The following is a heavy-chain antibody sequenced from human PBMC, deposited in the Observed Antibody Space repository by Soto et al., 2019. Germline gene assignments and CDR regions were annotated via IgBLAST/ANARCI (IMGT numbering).Heavy chain of an antibody. CDR3: ARHVRDDFWSGYEGEDYYYGMDV. CDR1: GGSISSSSYY. D-gene: IGHD3-3*01. Sequence: WETLSLTCTVSGGSISSSSYYWGWIRQPPGKGLEWIGSIYYSGSTYYNPSLKSRVTISVDTSKNQFSLKLSSVTAADTAVYYCARHVRDDFWSGYEGEDYYYGMDVWGQGTTVTVS. J-gene: IGHJ6*02. V-gene: IGHV4-39*01. CDR2: IYYSGST.